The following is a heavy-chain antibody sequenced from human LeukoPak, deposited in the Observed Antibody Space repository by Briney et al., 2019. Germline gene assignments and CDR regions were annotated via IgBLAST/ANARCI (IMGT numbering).Heavy chain of an antibody. D-gene: IGHD3-10*02. V-gene: IGHV3-11*04. CDR1: GGSISSGPYY. J-gene: IGHJ6*04. CDR2: ISSSGSTI. Sequence: LSLTCTVSGGSISSGPYYMSWIRQAPGKGLEWVSYISSSGSTIYYADSVKGRFTISRDNAKNSLYLQMNSLRAEDTAVYYCAELGITMIGGVWGKGTTVTISS. CDR3: AELGITMIGGV.